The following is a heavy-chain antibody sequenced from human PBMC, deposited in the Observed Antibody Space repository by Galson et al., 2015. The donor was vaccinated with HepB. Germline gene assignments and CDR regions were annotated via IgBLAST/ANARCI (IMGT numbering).Heavy chain of an antibody. CDR3: ASPGRDRSSHAFDI. Sequence: SVKVSCKASGYTFTSYDINWVRQATGQGLEWMGWMNPNSGNAGYAQKFQGRVTMTRNTSISTAYMELSSLRSEDTAVYYCASPGRDRSSHAFDIWGQGTMVTVSS. CDR1: GYTFTSYD. CDR2: MNPNSGNA. J-gene: IGHJ3*02. V-gene: IGHV1-8*01. D-gene: IGHD6-6*01.